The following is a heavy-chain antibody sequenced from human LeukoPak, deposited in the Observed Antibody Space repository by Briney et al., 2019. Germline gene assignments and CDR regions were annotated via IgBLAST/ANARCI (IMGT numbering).Heavy chain of an antibody. D-gene: IGHD6-13*01. CDR2: ISNSGDST. CDR1: GLTFTTHV. J-gene: IGHJ4*02. V-gene: IGHV3-23*01. CDR3: ARDGARGAAAGNRGDY. Sequence: PGGALMQSCAAPGLTFTTHVMSSVRQAPGWGLERVSVISNSGDSTSYADSVNGRFTISIDNSKRTLFLEMSSLRAEDTAIYYCARDGARGAAAGNRGDYWGQGTLVTVSS.